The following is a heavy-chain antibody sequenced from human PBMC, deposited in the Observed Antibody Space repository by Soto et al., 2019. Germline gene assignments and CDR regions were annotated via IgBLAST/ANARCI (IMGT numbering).Heavy chain of an antibody. CDR3: ATVVVGTGESFDL. Sequence: ASVKVSCKVSGYMLIQLSIHWVRQAPGKGLEWMGGFDPDEGKTIYAQKFQGSVTMTEDSSTGTAYMELSSLTSDDTAIYYCATVVVGTGESFDLWGQGTMVTVSS. J-gene: IGHJ3*01. D-gene: IGHD7-27*01. CDR1: GYMLIQLS. CDR2: FDPDEGKT. V-gene: IGHV1-24*01.